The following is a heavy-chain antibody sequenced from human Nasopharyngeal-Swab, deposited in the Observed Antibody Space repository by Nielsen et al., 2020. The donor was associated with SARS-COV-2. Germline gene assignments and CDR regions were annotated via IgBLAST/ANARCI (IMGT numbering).Heavy chain of an antibody. V-gene: IGHV3-33*01. Sequence: WIRQPPGKRLEWVAVIWYDGSNKYYADSVKGRFTISRDNSKSTLYLQMNSLRAEDTAVYYCARGVRYNWNPDAFDIWGQGTMVTVSS. CDR3: ARGVRYNWNPDAFDI. D-gene: IGHD1-1*01. J-gene: IGHJ3*02. CDR2: IWYDGSNK.